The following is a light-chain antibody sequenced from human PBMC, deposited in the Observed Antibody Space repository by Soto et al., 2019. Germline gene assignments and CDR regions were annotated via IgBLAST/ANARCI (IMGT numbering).Light chain of an antibody. CDR1: QGITTY. CDR3: QYYNRAPFT. V-gene: IGKV1-27*01. Sequence: DIQLTQSPSSLSASVGDRVTITCRASQGITTYLAWYQQKPGKVPKILVHSAATLHAGVPSRFSGGGSGTRFTLTISGIQPEDFATYHCQYYNRAPFTFGGGTKVE. CDR2: SAA. J-gene: IGKJ4*01.